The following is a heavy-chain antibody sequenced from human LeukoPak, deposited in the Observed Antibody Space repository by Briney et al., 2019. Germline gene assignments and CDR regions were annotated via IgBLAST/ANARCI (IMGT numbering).Heavy chain of an antibody. J-gene: IGHJ4*02. CDR3: ARTTSGGSFNRYYFDY. Sequence: ASVKVSCKASGYTFTSYAMNWVRQAPGQGLEWMGWINTNTGNPTYAQGFTGRFVFSLDTSVSTAYLQISSLKAEDTAVYYCARTTSGGSFNRYYFDYWGQGTLVTVSS. CDR2: INTNTGNP. CDR1: GYTFTSYA. V-gene: IGHV7-4-1*02. D-gene: IGHD1-26*01.